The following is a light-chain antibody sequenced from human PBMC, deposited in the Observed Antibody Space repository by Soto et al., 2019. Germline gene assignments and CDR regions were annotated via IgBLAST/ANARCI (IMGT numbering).Light chain of an antibody. CDR2: DAS. CDR3: QKRSNWPIT. V-gene: IGKV3-11*01. CDR1: EIVSRY. Sequence: DIVFTHAPATLALSRLGRGNISFRASEIVSRYLFCYQQKTGQAPRLLIYDASNRATGIPARFSGSGSGTDFSLTTSSLEPEDFAVYYCQKRSNWPITFGLGTQLEIK. J-gene: IGKJ5*01.